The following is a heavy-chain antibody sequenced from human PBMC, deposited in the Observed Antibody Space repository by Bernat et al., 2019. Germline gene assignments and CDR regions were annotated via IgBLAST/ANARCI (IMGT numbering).Heavy chain of an antibody. V-gene: IGHV3-21*01. CDR1: GFTFSSYS. J-gene: IGHJ5*02. Sequence: EVQLMETGGGLIQPGGSLRLSCAASGFTFSSYSMNWVRQAPGKGLEWVSSISSSSDYIYYTDSVKGRFTISRDNAKNSLYLQMNSLRAEDTAVYYCARATLRSSWENNWFDPWGQGTLVTVSS. D-gene: IGHD6-13*01. CDR2: ISSSSDYI. CDR3: ARATLRSSWENNWFDP.